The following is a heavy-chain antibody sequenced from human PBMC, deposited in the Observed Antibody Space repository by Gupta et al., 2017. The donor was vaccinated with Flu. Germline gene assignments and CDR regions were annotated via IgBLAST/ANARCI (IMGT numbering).Heavy chain of an antibody. CDR2: ISSSSSYI. CDR1: GFTFSSYS. V-gene: IGHV3-21*01. J-gene: IGHJ4*02. CDR3: ARDPEGGVTPAVDY. Sequence: EVQLVESGGGLVKPGGSLRLSCAASGFTFSSYSMNWVRQAPGKGLEWVSSISSSSSYIYYADSVKGRFTISRDNAKNSLYLQMNSLRAEDTAVYYCARDPEGGVTPAVDYWGQGTLVTVSS. D-gene: IGHD4-23*01.